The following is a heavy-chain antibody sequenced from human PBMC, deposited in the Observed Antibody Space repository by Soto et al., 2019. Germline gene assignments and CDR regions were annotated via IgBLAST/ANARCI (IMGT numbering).Heavy chain of an antibody. CDR3: STRAYDTNGYYRFDP. CDR1: GGSFSGHS. J-gene: IGHJ5*01. CDR2: INHSGRV. Sequence: SLTCAVYGGSFSGHSWTWIRQSPGKVLEWIGDINHSGRVNYSPSLKSRVTISLDTSKNQFSLTLSAVTAADTAMYYCSTRAYDTNGYYRFDPWGQGTLVTVSS. V-gene: IGHV4-34*01. D-gene: IGHD3-22*01.